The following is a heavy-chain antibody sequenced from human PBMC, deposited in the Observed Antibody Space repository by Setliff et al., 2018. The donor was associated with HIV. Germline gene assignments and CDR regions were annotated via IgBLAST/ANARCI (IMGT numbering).Heavy chain of an antibody. CDR2: INSDGSST. CDR1: GFTFTNAW. Sequence: GGSLRLSCAASGFTFTNAWMSWVRQAPGKGLVWVSRINSDGSSTSYADSVKGRFTISRDNAKNSLYLQMNSLRAEDTAVYYCARESLVGATYQRAFDIWGQGTALAYWGQGTLVTVSS. J-gene: IGHJ4*02. CDR3: ARESLVGATYQRAFDIWGQGTALAY. V-gene: IGHV3-74*01. D-gene: IGHD1-26*01.